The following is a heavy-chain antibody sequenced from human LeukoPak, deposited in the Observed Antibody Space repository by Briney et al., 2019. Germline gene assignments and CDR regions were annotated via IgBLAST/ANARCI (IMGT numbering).Heavy chain of an antibody. CDR1: GFTFSSYA. D-gene: IGHD2-2*01. Sequence: PGGSLRLSCAASGFTFSSYAMSWVRQAPGKGLEWVSYISSSGSTICYADSVKGRFTISRDNAKNSLYLQMNSLRAEDTAVYYCASLCSSTSCYYYGMDVWGQGTTVTVSS. CDR2: ISSSGSTI. J-gene: IGHJ6*02. V-gene: IGHV3-48*04. CDR3: ASLCSSTSCYYYGMDV.